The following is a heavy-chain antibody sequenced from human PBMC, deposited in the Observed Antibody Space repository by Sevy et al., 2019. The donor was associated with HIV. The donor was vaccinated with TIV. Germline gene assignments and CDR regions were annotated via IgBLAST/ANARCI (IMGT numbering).Heavy chain of an antibody. J-gene: IGHJ6*02. V-gene: IGHV1-8*01. CDR1: GYTFTSYD. D-gene: IGHD1-7*01. Sequence: ASVKVSCKASGYTFTSYDINWVRQATGQGLEWMGWMNPNSGNPGYAQKFQGRVTMTRHTSISTAYMELSSLTSEDTAVYYCARAYNWNYSGYYYYYGMDVWGQGTTVTVSS. CDR3: ARAYNWNYSGYYYYYGMDV. CDR2: MNPNSGNP.